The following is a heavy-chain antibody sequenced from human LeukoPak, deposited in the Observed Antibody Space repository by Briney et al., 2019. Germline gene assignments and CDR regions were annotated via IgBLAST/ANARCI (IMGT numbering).Heavy chain of an antibody. D-gene: IGHD1-26*01. J-gene: IGHJ6*03. V-gene: IGHV3-7*01. Sequence: GGSLRLSCAASGFTFSSYWMSWVRQAPGKGLEWVANIKQDGSEKYYVDSVKGRFTISRDNAKNSLYLQMNSLRAEDTAVYYCARASGSYYYYYYYYYMDVWGKGTTVTISS. CDR1: GFTFSSYW. CDR3: ARASGSYYYYYYYYYMDV. CDR2: IKQDGSEK.